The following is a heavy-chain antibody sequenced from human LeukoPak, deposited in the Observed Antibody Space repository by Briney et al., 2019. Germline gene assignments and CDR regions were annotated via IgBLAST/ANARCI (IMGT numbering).Heavy chain of an antibody. CDR3: ARGREQLWFLPFDY. V-gene: IGHV4-34*01. CDR1: GGSFSGYY. Sequence: PSETLSLTCAVYGGSFSGYYWSWIRQPPGKGLEWIGEINHSGSTNYNPSLKSRVTISVDTSKNQFSLKLSSVTAADTAVYYCARGREQLWFLPFDYWGQGTLVTVSS. J-gene: IGHJ4*02. CDR2: INHSGST. D-gene: IGHD5-18*01.